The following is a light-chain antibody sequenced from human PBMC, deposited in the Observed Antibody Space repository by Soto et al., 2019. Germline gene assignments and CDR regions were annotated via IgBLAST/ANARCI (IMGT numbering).Light chain of an antibody. CDR1: QSISYY. CDR2: AAS. CDR3: QQSYSTPST. Sequence: DIQMTQSPSSLSASVGDRVTITCRASQSISYYLNWYQQKPGKAPNLLIYAASSLQSGVPSRFSGSGSGRDFTLTISSLQPEDFATYYCQQSYSTPSTFGQGTKLEIK. J-gene: IGKJ2*01. V-gene: IGKV1-39*01.